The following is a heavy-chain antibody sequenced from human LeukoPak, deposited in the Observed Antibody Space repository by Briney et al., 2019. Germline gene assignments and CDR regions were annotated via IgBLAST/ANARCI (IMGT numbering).Heavy chain of an antibody. J-gene: IGHJ6*02. CDR2: IYYSGST. CDR3: ARHRDYYYGMDV. V-gene: IGHV4-59*08. Sequence: PSETLSLTCTVSGGSISSYYWSWIRQPPGKGLEWIGYIYYSGSTNYNPSLKSRVTISIDTSKNQFSLKLSSVTAADTAVYYCARHRDYYYGMDVWGQGTTVTVSS. CDR1: GGSISSYY.